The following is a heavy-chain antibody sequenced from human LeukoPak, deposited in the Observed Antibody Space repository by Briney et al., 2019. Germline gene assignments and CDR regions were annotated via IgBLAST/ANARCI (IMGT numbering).Heavy chain of an antibody. CDR2: IDSDGRST. CDR1: GFTFSSYW. Sequence: GGSLRLSCAASGFTFSSYWMHWVRQAPGKGLVWVSRIDSDGRSTTYADSVKGRFTVSRDNAENTLYLQMNSLRAEDTAVYYCARDRAFGDLAAHFYYGLDVWGQGTTVTVSS. J-gene: IGHJ6*02. V-gene: IGHV3-74*01. D-gene: IGHD3-10*01. CDR3: ARDRAFGDLAAHFYYGLDV.